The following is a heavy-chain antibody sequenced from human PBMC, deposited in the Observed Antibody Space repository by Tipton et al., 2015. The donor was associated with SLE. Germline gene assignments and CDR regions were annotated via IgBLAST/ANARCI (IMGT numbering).Heavy chain of an antibody. CDR3: ARGSFMVRGVFEY. V-gene: IGHV4-39*07. CDR2: IYYSGST. Sequence: LRLSCTVSGGSISSSSYYWGWIRQPPGKGLEWIGRIYYSGSTYYNPSLKSRVTISVDTSKNQFSLKLSSVTAADTAVYYCARGSFMVRGVFEYWGQGTLVTVSS. J-gene: IGHJ4*02. D-gene: IGHD3-10*01. CDR1: GGSISSSSYY.